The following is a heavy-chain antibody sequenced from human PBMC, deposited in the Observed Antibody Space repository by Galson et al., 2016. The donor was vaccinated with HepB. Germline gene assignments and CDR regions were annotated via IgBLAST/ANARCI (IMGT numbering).Heavy chain of an antibody. CDR2: ILYDASKK. CDR3: ANRYQFLIDH. J-gene: IGHJ4*02. Sequence: SLRLSCAASGFTFSNSSMHWVRQAPGKGPEWVAVILYDASKKYYADSVKGRFTIDRDNSNNTLFLQMNSLRPEDTAVYYCANRYQFLIDHWGQGALVTVSS. D-gene: IGHD1-14*01. CDR1: GFTFSNSS. V-gene: IGHV3-30*18.